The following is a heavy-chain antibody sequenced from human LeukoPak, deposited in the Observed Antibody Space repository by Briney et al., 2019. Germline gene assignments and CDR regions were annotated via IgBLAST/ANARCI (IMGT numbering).Heavy chain of an antibody. CDR1: GVSISSSSYY. V-gene: IGHV4-39*01. CDR3: ARLGGDAFDI. J-gene: IGHJ3*02. Sequence: SETLSLTCTVSGVSISSSSYYWGWIRQPPGKGREWIGSIYYSGSTYYNPSLKSRVTISVDTSKNQFSLKLSSVTAADTAVYYCARLGGDAFDIWGQGTMVTVSS. CDR2: IYYSGST.